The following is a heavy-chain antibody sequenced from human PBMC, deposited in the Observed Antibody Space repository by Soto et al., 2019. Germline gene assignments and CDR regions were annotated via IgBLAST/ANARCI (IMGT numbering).Heavy chain of an antibody. CDR1: GYTFTSYY. V-gene: IGHV1-46*01. D-gene: IGHD5-12*01. CDR3: ARATRSGSPHFDH. Sequence: GASVKVSCKASGYTFTSYYMHWVRQAPGQGLEWMGIINPSGDSTSYAQEFQGRVTMTRETSTSTLYMELSSLRSEDTAVYYCARATRSGSPHFDHWGQGTLVTVSS. CDR2: INPSGDST. J-gene: IGHJ4*02.